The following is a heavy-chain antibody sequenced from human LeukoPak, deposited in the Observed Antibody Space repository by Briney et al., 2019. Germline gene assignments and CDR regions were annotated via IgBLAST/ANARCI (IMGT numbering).Heavy chain of an antibody. CDR1: GFTFSSYS. D-gene: IGHD3-10*01. Sequence: PGGSLRLSCAASGFTFSSYSMNWVRQAPGKGLEWVSSISSSSSYIYYADSVKGRFTISRDNSKNTLYLQMNSLRAEDTAVYYCAKDSRYYGSDGALYYYYYMDVWGKGTTVTISS. J-gene: IGHJ6*03. CDR2: ISSSSSYI. V-gene: IGHV3-21*04. CDR3: AKDSRYYGSDGALYYYYYMDV.